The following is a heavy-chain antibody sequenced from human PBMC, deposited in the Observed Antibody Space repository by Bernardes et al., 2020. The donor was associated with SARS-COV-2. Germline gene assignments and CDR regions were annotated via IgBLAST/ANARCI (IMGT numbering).Heavy chain of an antibody. D-gene: IGHD2-8*01. V-gene: IGHV3-7*01. J-gene: IGHJ6*02. CDR1: GFIFSNYW. CDR3: AKDLYTKNMGYYYNGMDV. Sequence: GGSLRLSCIASGFIFSNYWMSWVRQAPGKGLEWVANIKQDGSEKYYVDSVKGRFTISRDNAKNSVYLQMSSLRAEDTAVYYCAKDLYTKNMGYYYNGMDVWGQGTTVTVSS. CDR2: IKQDGSEK.